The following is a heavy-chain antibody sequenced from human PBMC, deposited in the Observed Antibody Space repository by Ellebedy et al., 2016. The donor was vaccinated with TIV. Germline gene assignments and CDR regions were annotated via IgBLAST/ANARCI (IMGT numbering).Heavy chain of an antibody. CDR1: GGTFSSYA. CDR2: IIPIFGTA. CDR3: AREASWFNP. J-gene: IGHJ5*02. Sequence: SVKVSXXASGGTFSSYAISWVRQAPGQGLEWMGGIIPIFGTANYAQKFQGRVTMTTDTSTSTAYMELRSLRSDDTAVYYCAREASWFNPWGQGTLVTVSS. V-gene: IGHV1-69*05.